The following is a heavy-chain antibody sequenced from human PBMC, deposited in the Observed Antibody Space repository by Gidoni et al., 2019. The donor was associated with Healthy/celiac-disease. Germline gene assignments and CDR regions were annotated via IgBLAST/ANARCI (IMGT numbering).Heavy chain of an antibody. J-gene: IGHJ4*02. D-gene: IGHD2-2*01. V-gene: IGHV3-66*02. Sequence: EVQLVESGGGLVQPGGSLRLSCAASGFTVSSNYMSWVRQAPGKGLEWVSVIYGGGSTYYADSVKGRFTISRDNSKNTLYLQMNSLRAEDTAVYYCARAYQLAMRGGYFDYWGQGTLVTVSS. CDR3: ARAYQLAMRGGYFDY. CDR2: IYGGGST. CDR1: GFTVSSNY.